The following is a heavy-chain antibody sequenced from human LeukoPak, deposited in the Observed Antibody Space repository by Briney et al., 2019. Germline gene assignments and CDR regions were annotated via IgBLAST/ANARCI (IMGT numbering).Heavy chain of an antibody. V-gene: IGHV4-39*01. CDR1: GGSITSSSYY. Sequence: SESLSLACTVSGGSITSSSYYWGWIRQPPGKGLGWIGSIYYSGSTYYNPSLKSRVTISVDTSKNQFSLKLSSVTAADTAVYYCARHRGNWNDGLPYYVDVWGKGTADTVSS. J-gene: IGHJ6*03. CDR2: IYYSGST. D-gene: IGHD1-1*01. CDR3: ARHRGNWNDGLPYYVDV.